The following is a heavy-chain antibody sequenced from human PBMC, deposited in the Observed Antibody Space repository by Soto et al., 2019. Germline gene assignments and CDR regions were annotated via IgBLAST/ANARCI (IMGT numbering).Heavy chain of an antibody. CDR2: MYHSGST. V-gene: IGHV4-39*01. J-gene: IGHJ4*02. Sequence: SETLSLTCTVSGGSISSSNYYWGWVRQPPGKGLEWIGSMYHSGSTYYNPSLKSRVTISVDTSKNQFSLNLGSVTAADTALYYCARTYYYDGSGSPYFDYWGPGTLVTVPQ. CDR3: ARTYYYDGSGSPYFDY. CDR1: GGSISSSNYY. D-gene: IGHD3-22*01.